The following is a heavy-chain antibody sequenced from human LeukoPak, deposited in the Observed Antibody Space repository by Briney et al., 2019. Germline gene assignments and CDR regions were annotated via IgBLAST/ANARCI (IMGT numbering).Heavy chain of an antibody. CDR2: IYYSGST. V-gene: IGHV4-31*03. CDR3: AREQVGWFGEFIVDY. Sequence: SETLFLTCTVSGGSISSGGYYWSWIRQHPVKGLEWIGYIYYSGSTYYNPSLKSRVTISVDTSKNQFSLKLSSVTAADTAVYYCAREQVGWFGEFIVDYWGQGTLVTVSS. CDR1: GGSISSGGYY. J-gene: IGHJ4*02. D-gene: IGHD3-10*01.